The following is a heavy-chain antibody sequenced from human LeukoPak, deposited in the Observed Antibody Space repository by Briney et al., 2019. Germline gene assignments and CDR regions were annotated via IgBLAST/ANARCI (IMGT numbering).Heavy chain of an antibody. J-gene: IGHJ4*02. D-gene: IGHD1-14*01. CDR3: ARVRGVAGRYLFDY. Sequence: KPAETLSLTCTVSGGSISSYYWSWIRQPPGKGLEWIGYIYYSGSTNYNPSLKSRVTISVDTSKNQYSLKLSSVTAADTAVYYCARVRGVAGRYLFDYWGQGTLVTVSS. V-gene: IGHV4-59*08. CDR1: GGSISSYY. CDR2: IYYSGST.